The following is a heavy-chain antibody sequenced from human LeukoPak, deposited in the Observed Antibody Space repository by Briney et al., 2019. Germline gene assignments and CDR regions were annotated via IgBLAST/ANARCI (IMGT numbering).Heavy chain of an antibody. Sequence: GGSLRLSCAASGFTFSSYWMSWVRQAPGKGLEWVANIKQDGSEKYYVDSVKGRFTISRDNAKNSLYLQMNSLRAEDTAVYYCARHQDSGYDIPFDYWGQATLVTVSS. CDR1: GFTFSSYW. D-gene: IGHD5-12*01. CDR2: IKQDGSEK. V-gene: IGHV3-7*01. J-gene: IGHJ4*02. CDR3: ARHQDSGYDIPFDY.